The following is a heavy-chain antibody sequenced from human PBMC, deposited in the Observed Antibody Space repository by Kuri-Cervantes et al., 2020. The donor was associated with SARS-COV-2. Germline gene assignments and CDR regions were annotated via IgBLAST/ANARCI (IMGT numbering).Heavy chain of an antibody. CDR3: ARGPPGYHAAGSYFVDC. D-gene: IGHD3-10*01. CDR1: GYIFTGYY. CDR2: INLNSGGT. Sequence: ASVKDSCKAAGYIFTGYYMLWVRQAPGQGLEWMGWINLNSGGTNYAQKFQGCVTMTRYTSISTAYMEVSRLRSDDTALYYCARGPPGYHAAGSYFVDCWGQGTLVTVSS. J-gene: IGHJ4*02. V-gene: IGHV1-2*04.